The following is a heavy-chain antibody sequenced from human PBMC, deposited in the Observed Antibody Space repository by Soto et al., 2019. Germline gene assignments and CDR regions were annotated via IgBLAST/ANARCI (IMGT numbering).Heavy chain of an antibody. CDR3: ARPMGACSDTSSNPGPYDT. V-gene: IGHV3-48*02. D-gene: IGHD1-26*01. CDR2: ITSKTTTI. CDR1: GFTFTSNS. Sequence: PGGSLRLSCAAFGFTFTSNSMNWVCQAPGEGLECVSNITSKTTTIKYAYAVKGRFTVSRDNANNSLYLQLNSRRDEDRAVYYCARPMGACSDTSSNPGPYDTWGQGTLVTISS. J-gene: IGHJ5*02.